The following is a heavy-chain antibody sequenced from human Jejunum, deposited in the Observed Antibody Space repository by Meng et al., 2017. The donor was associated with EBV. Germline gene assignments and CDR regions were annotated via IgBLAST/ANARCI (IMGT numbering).Heavy chain of an antibody. CDR2: IFYTGNT. CDR3: ARDTNGDYGWVDP. D-gene: IGHD4-17*01. Sequence: QVHLQESGPGLVKPSQTLSLTCAVSGDTLFNGGHYWTWIRQPPGKGLEWIGYIFYTGNTYYNPSLKSRVTISLDISKNQFSLNLTSVTAADTVVYYCARDTNGDYGWVDPWGQGTLVTVSS. J-gene: IGHJ5*02. V-gene: IGHV4-30-4*01. CDR1: GDTLFNGGHY.